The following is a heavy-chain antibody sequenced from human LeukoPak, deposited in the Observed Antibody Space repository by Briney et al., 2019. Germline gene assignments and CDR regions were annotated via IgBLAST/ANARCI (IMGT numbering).Heavy chain of an antibody. CDR3: ARNWHDSSGYYHRPFDY. V-gene: IGHV1-18*01. CDR1: GYTFTSYG. CDR2: ISAYNGNT. J-gene: IGHJ4*02. D-gene: IGHD3-22*01. Sequence: ASVNVSCKASGYTFTSYGISWVRQAPGQALEWIGWISAYNGNTKYAQKLQGRVTMTTDTSTSTAYMERRSLRSDDTAVYYCARNWHDSSGYYHRPFDYWGQGTLVTVSS.